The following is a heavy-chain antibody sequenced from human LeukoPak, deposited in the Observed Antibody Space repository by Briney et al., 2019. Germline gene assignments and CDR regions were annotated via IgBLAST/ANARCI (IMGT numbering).Heavy chain of an antibody. Sequence: GGSLRLSCAASGFTFSSYAMHWVRQAPGKGLEYVSAISSNGGSTYYANSVKGRFTISRDNSKNTLYLQMGSLRAEDMDVYYCARGATYYYGSGSYVDYWGQGTLVTVSS. V-gene: IGHV3-64*01. CDR2: ISSNGGST. D-gene: IGHD3-10*01. CDR3: ARGATYYYGSGSYVDY. J-gene: IGHJ4*02. CDR1: GFTFSSYA.